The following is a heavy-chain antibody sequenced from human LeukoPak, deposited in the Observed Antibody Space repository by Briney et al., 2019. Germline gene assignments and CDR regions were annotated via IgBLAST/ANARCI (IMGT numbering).Heavy chain of an antibody. Sequence: PSQTLSLTCTVSGGSISSGGYYWSWIRQHPGKGLEWIGYIYYSGSTYYNPSLKSRVTISVDTSKNQFSLKLSSVTAADTAVYYCARGAAAGTGVVWFDPWGQGTLVTVSS. D-gene: IGHD6-13*01. CDR1: GGSISSGGYY. V-gene: IGHV4-31*03. CDR3: ARGAAAGTGVVWFDP. CDR2: IYYSGST. J-gene: IGHJ5*02.